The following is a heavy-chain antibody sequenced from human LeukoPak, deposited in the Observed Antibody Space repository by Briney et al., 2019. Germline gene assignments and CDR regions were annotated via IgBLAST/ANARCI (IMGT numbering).Heavy chain of an antibody. CDR1: GVTVSSNY. CDR3: ARGTPIYDSSGYCLDY. D-gene: IGHD3-22*01. CDR2: IYSGGKT. V-gene: IGHV3-53*01. J-gene: IGHJ4*02. Sequence: GSRRPSWSAAGVTVSSNYMSWGPQALEKVLWWVCVIYSGGKTLYADSVKGRFTISRDNSKNTVYLQMNSLRAEDTAVYYCARGTPIYDSSGYCLDYWGQGTLVTVSS.